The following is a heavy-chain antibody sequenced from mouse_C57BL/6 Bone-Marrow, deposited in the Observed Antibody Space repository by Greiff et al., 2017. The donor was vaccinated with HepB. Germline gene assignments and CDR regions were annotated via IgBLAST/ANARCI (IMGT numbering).Heavy chain of an antibody. V-gene: IGHV2-5*01. CDR1: GFSLTSYG. D-gene: IGHD1-1*01. CDR2: IWRGGST. J-gene: IGHJ4*01. CDR3: AKREPYGSSLYAMDY. Sequence: VQGVESGPGLVQPSQSLSITCTVSGFSLTSYGVHWVRQSPGKGLEWLGVIWRGGSTDYNAAFMSRLSITKDNSKSQVFFKMNSLQADDTAIYYCAKREPYGSSLYAMDYWGQGTSVTVSS.